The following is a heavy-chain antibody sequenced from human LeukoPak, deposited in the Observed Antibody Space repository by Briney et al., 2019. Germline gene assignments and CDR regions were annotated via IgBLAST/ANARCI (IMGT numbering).Heavy chain of an antibody. CDR2: IYSGGST. CDR1: GFTVSSNY. V-gene: IGHV3-53*01. D-gene: IGHD6-13*01. Sequence: GGSLRLSCAASGFTVSSNYMSWVRQAPGKGLEWVSVIYSGGSTYYADSVKGRFTISRDNSKNTLYLQMNSLRAKDTAVYYCARVSGSSWLYNWFDPWGQGTLVTVSS. CDR3: ARVSGSSWLYNWFDP. J-gene: IGHJ5*02.